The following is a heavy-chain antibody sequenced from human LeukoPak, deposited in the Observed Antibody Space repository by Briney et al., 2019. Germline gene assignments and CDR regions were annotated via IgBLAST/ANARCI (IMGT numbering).Heavy chain of an antibody. Sequence: SLKVSCKASGGTFSSYAISWVRQAPGQGLEWMGGIIPIFGTANYAQKFQGRVTITADKSTSTAYMELSSLRSEDTAVYYCARDGGGDYGGNRGHWGQGTLVTVSS. D-gene: IGHD4-23*01. CDR2: IIPIFGTA. V-gene: IGHV1-69*06. CDR1: GGTFSSYA. CDR3: ARDGGGDYGGNRGH. J-gene: IGHJ4*02.